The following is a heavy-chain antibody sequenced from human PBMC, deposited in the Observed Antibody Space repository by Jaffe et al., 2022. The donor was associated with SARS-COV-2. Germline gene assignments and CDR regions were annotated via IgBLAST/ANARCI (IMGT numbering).Heavy chain of an antibody. D-gene: IGHD1-7*01. CDR1: GYTFNDFA. Sequence: QVQLVQSGAEVKKPGASVKVSCKASGYTFNDFAVHWVRQAPGQRLEWMGWITAGNGHTKYSQNFQGRVTITGDTSASTAYMELSSLRSEDTAVYYCARSRTWMTRFDYWGQGTLVTVSS. CDR3: ARSRTWMTRFDY. V-gene: IGHV1-3*01. CDR2: ITAGNGHT. J-gene: IGHJ4*02.